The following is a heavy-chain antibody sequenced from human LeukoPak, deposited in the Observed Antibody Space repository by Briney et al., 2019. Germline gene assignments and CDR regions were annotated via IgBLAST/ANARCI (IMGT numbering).Heavy chain of an antibody. J-gene: IGHJ4*02. V-gene: IGHV4-59*01. CDR3: ARDPHYGGNFDY. CDR2: IYYSGST. CDR1: GGSISSYY. D-gene: IGHD4-23*01. Sequence: SETLSLTCAVSGGSISSYYWSWIRQPPGKGLEWIGYIYYSGSTNYNPSLKSRVTISVDTSKNQFSLKLSSVTAADTAVYYCARDPHYGGNFDYWGQGTLVTVSS.